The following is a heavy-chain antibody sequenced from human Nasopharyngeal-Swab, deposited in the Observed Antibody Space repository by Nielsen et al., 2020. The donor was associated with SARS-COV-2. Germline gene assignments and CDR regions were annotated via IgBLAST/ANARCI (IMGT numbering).Heavy chain of an antibody. CDR2: IWYDGSNK. CDR1: GFTFSSYG. V-gene: IGHV3-33*01. J-gene: IGHJ4*02. D-gene: IGHD1-26*01. CDR3: ARDGIVGATTSFDY. Sequence: GESLKISCAASGFTFSSYGMHWVRQAPGKGLEWVAVIWYDGSNKYYADSVKGRFTISRDNSKNTLYLQMNSLRAEDTAVYYCARDGIVGATTSFDYWGQGTLVTVSS.